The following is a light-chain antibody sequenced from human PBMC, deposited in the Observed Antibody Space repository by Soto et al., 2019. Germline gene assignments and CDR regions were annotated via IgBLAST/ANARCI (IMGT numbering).Light chain of an antibody. CDR2: DNN. J-gene: IGLJ2*01. Sequence: QSVLTQSPSVSAAPGQKVTLSCSGSSSNIGNNYVSWYQQLPGTAPKLLLYDNNKRPSGIPDRFSGSKSGTSGTLDITGLQTGDEADYYCATWDGSLPGEVFGGGTKLTVL. V-gene: IGLV1-51*01. CDR3: ATWDGSLPGEV. CDR1: SSNIGNNY.